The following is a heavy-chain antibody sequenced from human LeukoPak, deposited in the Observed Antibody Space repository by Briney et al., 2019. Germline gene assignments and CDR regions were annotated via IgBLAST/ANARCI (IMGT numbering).Heavy chain of an antibody. V-gene: IGHV4-59*01. CDR2: IYNSGST. Sequence: SETLSLTCTVSGGSIGSDYWTWIRQPPGKGLEWIGYIYNSGSTNYNPSLKSRVTISLDTSKNQFSLKLSSVTAADTAVYYCAKRRCTNCNPFYFDYWGQGALATVSS. CDR3: AKRRCTNCNPFYFDY. CDR1: GGSIGSDY. D-gene: IGHD2-2*01. J-gene: IGHJ4*02.